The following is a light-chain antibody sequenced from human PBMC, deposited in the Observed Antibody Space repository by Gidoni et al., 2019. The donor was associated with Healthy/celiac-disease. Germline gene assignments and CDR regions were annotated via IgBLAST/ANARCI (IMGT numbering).Light chain of an antibody. J-gene: IGKJ5*01. CDR1: QSVSSSY. Sequence: LVLTQSPGTLSLSPGERATLSCRASQSVSSSYLAWYQQNPGQAPRLLIYGASSRATGIPDRFSGSGSGTDFTLTISRLEPEDFAVYYCQQYGSSPLITFGKGTRLEIK. V-gene: IGKV3-20*01. CDR3: QQYGSSPLIT. CDR2: GAS.